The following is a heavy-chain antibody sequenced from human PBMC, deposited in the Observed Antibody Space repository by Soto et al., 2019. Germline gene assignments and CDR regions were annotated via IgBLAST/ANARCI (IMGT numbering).Heavy chain of an antibody. Sequence: QVRLQESGPGLVKPSETLSLSCLVSGDSVGNGPYYWSWIRQSPGEGLEWIAYIYSSGSTNVNPSLESRVNISIDMSKDQFFLELRSVPAADAAVYFCARVGSSCHSGGCYYSYGLGVWGQGTTV. D-gene: IGHD1-26*01. CDR1: GDSVGNGPYY. CDR2: IYSSGST. J-gene: IGHJ6*02. V-gene: IGHV4-61*01. CDR3: ARVGSSCHSGGCYYSYGLGV.